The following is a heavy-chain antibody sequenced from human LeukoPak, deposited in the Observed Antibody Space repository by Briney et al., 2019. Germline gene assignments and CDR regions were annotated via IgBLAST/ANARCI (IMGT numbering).Heavy chain of an antibody. D-gene: IGHD3-10*01. J-gene: IGHJ6*02. CDR3: ARLNYYGSGSYSGYYYYYGMDV. CDR2: IYYSGST. CDR1: GGSISSSSYY. Sequence: SETLSLTCTVSGGSISSSSYYWGWIRQPPGKGLEWIGSIYYSGSTYYNPSLKSRVTISVDTSKNQFSLKLSSVTAADTAVYYCARLNYYGSGSYSGYYYYYGMDVWGQGTTVTVSS. V-gene: IGHV4-39*01.